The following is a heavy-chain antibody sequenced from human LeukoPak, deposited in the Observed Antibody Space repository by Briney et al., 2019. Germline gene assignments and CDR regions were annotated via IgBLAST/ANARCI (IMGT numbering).Heavy chain of an antibody. Sequence: SVKVSCKASGGTFSSYAISWVRQAPGQGLEWMGGIIPIFGTANYAQKFQGRVTITADESTSTAYMELSSLRSEDTAVYYCARGKGSGIAAAGVDYWGQGTLVTVSS. CDR2: IIPIFGTA. CDR1: GGTFSSYA. D-gene: IGHD6-13*01. J-gene: IGHJ4*02. V-gene: IGHV1-69*01. CDR3: ARGKGSGIAAAGVDY.